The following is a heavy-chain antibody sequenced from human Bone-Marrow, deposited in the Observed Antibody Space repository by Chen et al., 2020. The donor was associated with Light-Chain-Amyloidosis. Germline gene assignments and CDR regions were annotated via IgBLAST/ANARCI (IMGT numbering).Heavy chain of an antibody. CDR1: SGSISSDNYY. J-gene: IGHJ4*02. D-gene: IGHD3-9*01. Sequence: QLQLQESGPGLVKTSETLSLTCTVSSGSISSDNYYWGWIRQPPGQGLEWIGSIYFRGDTYYRPSLSSRVTISVDTSKNQFSLILNSMTAADTAVYYCVRQRRGIGWLPVYWGQGTLVTVSS. CDR3: VRQRRGIGWLPVY. V-gene: IGHV4-39*01. CDR2: IYFRGDT.